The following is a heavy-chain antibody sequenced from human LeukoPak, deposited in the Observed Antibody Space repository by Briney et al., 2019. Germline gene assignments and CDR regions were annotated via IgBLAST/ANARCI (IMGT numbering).Heavy chain of an antibody. CDR1: GGSFSGYY. Sequence: SETLSLTCAVYGGSFSGYYWSWIRQPPGKGLEWIGEINHSGSTNYNPSLKSRVTISVDTSKNQFSLKLSSVTAADTAVYYCARHQFCSSTSCHYWYFDLWGRGTLVTVSS. J-gene: IGHJ2*01. CDR2: INHSGST. D-gene: IGHD2-2*01. CDR3: ARHQFCSSTSCHYWYFDL. V-gene: IGHV4-34*01.